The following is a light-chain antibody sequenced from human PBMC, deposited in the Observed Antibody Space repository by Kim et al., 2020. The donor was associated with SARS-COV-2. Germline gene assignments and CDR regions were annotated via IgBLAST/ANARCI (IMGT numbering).Light chain of an antibody. Sequence: EIVMTQSPATLSVSPRERATLSCRASQSVSSKLAWYQQKPGQAPRLLIYGASTRATGIPARFSGSGSGTEFTLTISSLQSEDFAVYYCQQYYDWPLFGQGTKVDIK. J-gene: IGKJ1*01. CDR2: GAS. CDR3: QQYYDWPL. V-gene: IGKV3-15*01. CDR1: QSVSSK.